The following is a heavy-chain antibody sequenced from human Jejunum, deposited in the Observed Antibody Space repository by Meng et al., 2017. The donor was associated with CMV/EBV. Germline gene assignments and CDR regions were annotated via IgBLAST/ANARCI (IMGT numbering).Heavy chain of an antibody. D-gene: IGHD6-13*01. CDR1: GYTFTGHY. CDR3: ARDMTSTWYGGSDL. CDR2: INANAGDT. V-gene: IGHV1-2*02. Sequence: GYTFTGHYLHWVRQAPGRGLDWMGWINANAGDTNYAQKFQGRVTMTRDTSTTAAYMDLGSLTSDDAAVYYCARDMTSTWYGGSDLWGQGTLVTVSS. J-gene: IGHJ5*02.